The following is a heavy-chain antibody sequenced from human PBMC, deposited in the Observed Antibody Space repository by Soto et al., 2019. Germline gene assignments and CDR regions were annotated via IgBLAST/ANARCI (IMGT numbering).Heavy chain of an antibody. D-gene: IGHD1-20*01. CDR2: ISAYNGNT. Sequence: ASVKVSCKASGYTFTSYGISWVRQAPGQGLEWMGWISAYNGNTNYAQKLQGRVTMTTDTSTSTAYMELRSLRSDDTAVYYCASNNWNRDAFDXWGQGTMVTVSS. CDR1: GYTFTSYG. CDR3: ASNNWNRDAFDX. V-gene: IGHV1-18*01. J-gene: IGHJ3*01.